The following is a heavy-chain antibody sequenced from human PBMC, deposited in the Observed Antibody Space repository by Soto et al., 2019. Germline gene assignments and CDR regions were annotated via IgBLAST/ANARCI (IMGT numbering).Heavy chain of an antibody. CDR3: ARSADSSGYSLGY. CDR1: GFTFSSHA. Sequence: VQLVESGGGVVQPGRSLRLSCAASGFTFSSHAMHWVREAPGKGLEWVAVISYDGTNKYYADSVKGRFTISRDNSKNTLYLQMNSLRAEDTAVHYCARSADSSGYSLGYWGQGPLVTVSS. CDR2: ISYDGTNK. D-gene: IGHD3-22*01. J-gene: IGHJ4*02. V-gene: IGHV3-30-3*01.